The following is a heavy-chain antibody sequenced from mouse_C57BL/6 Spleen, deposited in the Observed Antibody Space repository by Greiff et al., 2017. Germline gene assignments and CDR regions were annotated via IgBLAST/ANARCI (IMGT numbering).Heavy chain of an antibody. D-gene: IGHD2-3*01. V-gene: IGHV1-81*01. CDR2: IYPRSGNT. CDR3: ARRDGYYAMDY. CDR1: GYTFTSYG. Sequence: QVHVKQSGAELARPGASVKLSCKASGYTFTSYGISWVQQSTGQGLAWIGEIYPRSGNTYYNEKFKGKATLTADKSSSTAYMELRSLTSEDSAVYFCARRDGYYAMDYWGQGTSVTVSS. J-gene: IGHJ4*01.